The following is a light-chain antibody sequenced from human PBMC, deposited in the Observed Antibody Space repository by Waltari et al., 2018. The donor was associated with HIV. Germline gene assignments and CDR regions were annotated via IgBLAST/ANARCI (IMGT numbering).Light chain of an antibody. CDR3: QQYNDWPPLT. V-gene: IGKV3D-15*03. J-gene: IGKJ4*01. CDR2: GAS. Sequence: VVTQSPATLSVSPGERVTLYCRTSQSVRSNLAWYQQKPGQAPRLLFYGASLRATGTPARFSGSGSGTEFTLTISIVQSEDFAVYYCQQYNDWPPLTFGGGTKVEIK. CDR1: QSVRSN.